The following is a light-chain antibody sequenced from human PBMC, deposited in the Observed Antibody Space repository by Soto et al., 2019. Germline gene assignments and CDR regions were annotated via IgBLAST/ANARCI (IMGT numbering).Light chain of an antibody. CDR1: QSVSSN. V-gene: IGKV3-20*01. Sequence: EIVMTQSPATLSVSPGERATLSCRASQSVSSNLAWYQQKPGQAPRLLIYGASNRATGIPDRFSGSGSGTDFTLIINRLEPEDFAVYYCQQYGSSPWTFGQGTKVDI. CDR2: GAS. CDR3: QQYGSSPWT. J-gene: IGKJ1*01.